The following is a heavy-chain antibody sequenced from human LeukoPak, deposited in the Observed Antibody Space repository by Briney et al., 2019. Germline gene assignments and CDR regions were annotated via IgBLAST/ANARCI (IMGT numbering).Heavy chain of an antibody. CDR2: ISNDGSNK. J-gene: IGHJ3*02. CDR1: GFTFSYYG. Sequence: GGSLRLSCAASGFTFSYYGMHWVRQAPGKGLEWVAIISNDGSNKNYADSVKGRFTISRDNSKNTLYLQMNSLRAEDTAVYYCAKDLRGYGDYTCTFDIWGQGTTVTISS. D-gene: IGHD4-17*01. V-gene: IGHV3-30*18. CDR3: AKDLRGYGDYTCTFDI.